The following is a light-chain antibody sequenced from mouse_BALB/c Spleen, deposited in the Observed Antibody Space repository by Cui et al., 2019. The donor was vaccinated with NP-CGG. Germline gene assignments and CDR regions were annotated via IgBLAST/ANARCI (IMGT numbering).Light chain of an antibody. V-gene: IGLV1*01. CDR1: TGAVTTNNY. Sequence: QAVVTQDSALTTSPGETVTLTCRSNTGAVTTNNYANWVQQKPVHLFTGLIGGTNNRVPGVPARFSGSLIGDKAALTITGAQTEDEAIYFCALWYSNHWVFGGGTKLTVL. CDR3: ALWYSNHWV. J-gene: IGLJ1*01. CDR2: GTN.